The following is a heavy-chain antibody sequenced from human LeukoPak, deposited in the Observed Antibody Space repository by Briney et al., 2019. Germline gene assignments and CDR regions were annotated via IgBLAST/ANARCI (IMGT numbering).Heavy chain of an antibody. J-gene: IGHJ5*02. CDR3: ARDASGDTIWFGQGTNWFDP. CDR2: IYTSGST. V-gene: IGHV4-4*07. D-gene: IGHD3-10*01. Sequence: SETLSLTCTVSGGSISSYYWSWIRQPAGKGLERIGRIYTSGSTNSNPSLKGRVTMSVDTSKNQFSLKLSSVTAADTAVYYCARDASGDTIWFGQGTNWFDPWGQGTLVTVSS. CDR1: GGSISSYY.